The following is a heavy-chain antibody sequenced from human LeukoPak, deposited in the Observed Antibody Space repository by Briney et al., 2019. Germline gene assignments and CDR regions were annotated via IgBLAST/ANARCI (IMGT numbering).Heavy chain of an antibody. V-gene: IGHV3-23*01. CDR2: ISGSGGST. CDR3: ATTSLWFGESH. J-gene: IGHJ4*02. CDR1: GFTFSSYA. Sequence: GGSLRLSCAASGFTFSSYAMSWVRQAPGKGLEWVSGISGSGGSTYYADSVKGRFTISRDNSKNTLYLQMNSLRAEDTAVYYCATTSLWFGESHWGQGTLVTVSS. D-gene: IGHD3-10*01.